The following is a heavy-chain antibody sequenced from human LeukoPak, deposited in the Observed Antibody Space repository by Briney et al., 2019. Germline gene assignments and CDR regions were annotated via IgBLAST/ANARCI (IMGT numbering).Heavy chain of an antibody. Sequence: GESLKISCKGAGYSFTSYWIGWVRQMPGKGLEWMGIIYPGDSDTRYSPSFQGQVTISADKSISTAYLQLSRLKASDTAMYYCAKKGYYYDSSGYDHSAFDIWGQGTMVTVSS. V-gene: IGHV5-51*01. CDR3: AKKGYYYDSSGYDHSAFDI. CDR1: GYSFTSYW. D-gene: IGHD3-22*01. CDR2: IYPGDSDT. J-gene: IGHJ3*02.